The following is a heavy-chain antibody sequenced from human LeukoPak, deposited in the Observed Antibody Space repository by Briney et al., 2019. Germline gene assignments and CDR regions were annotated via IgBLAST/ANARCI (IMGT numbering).Heavy chain of an antibody. V-gene: IGHV4-59*01. Sequence: PSETLSLTCTVSGGSISSYYWSWIRQPPGKGLEWIGYIYYSGSTNYNPSLKSRVTISVDTSKNQFSLKLSSVTAADTAVYYCARDMRAAPWGWFDPWGQGTLVTVSS. CDR2: IYYSGST. D-gene: IGHD6-6*01. CDR1: GGSISSYY. CDR3: ARDMRAAPWGWFDP. J-gene: IGHJ5*02.